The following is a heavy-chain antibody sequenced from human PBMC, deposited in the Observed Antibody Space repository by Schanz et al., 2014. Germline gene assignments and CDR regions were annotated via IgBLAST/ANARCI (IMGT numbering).Heavy chain of an antibody. CDR1: GYTFTSYD. CDR3: ARGRTFDY. CDR2: MNPNSGNP. Sequence: QVQLIQSGAEVKKPGASVKVSCTASGYTFTSYDINWVRQAPGQGLEWLGWMNPNSGNPGFAQKYRGRVTMTRNTSMSTAYIELHILTSEDTAVYYCARGRTFDYWGQGTLVNDSS. V-gene: IGHV1-8*01. J-gene: IGHJ4*02.